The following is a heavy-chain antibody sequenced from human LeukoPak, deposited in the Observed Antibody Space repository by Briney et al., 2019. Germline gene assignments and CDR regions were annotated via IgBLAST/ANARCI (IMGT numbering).Heavy chain of an antibody. CDR3: ARRIAAAGTWGGGDYFDY. CDR2: IHHSGST. D-gene: IGHD6-13*01. Sequence: SETLSLTCTVSGYSISSGYYWGWIRQPPGKGLEWIGSIHHSGSTYYNPSLKSRATISVDTSKNQFSLKLSSVTAADTALYYRARRIAAAGTWGGGDYFDYWGQGTLVTVSS. V-gene: IGHV4-38-2*02. CDR1: GYSISSGYY. J-gene: IGHJ4*02.